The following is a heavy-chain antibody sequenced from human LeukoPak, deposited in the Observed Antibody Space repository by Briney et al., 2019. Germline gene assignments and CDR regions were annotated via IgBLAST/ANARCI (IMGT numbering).Heavy chain of an antibody. CDR3: ARDSPAGYIRGQEHYYYYIDV. J-gene: IGHJ6*03. V-gene: IGHV4-59*12. Sequence: SETLSLTCTVSGGSISSYYWSWIRQPPGKGLEWIRYIYYSGSTNYNPSLKSRVTISVDTSKNQFSLKLTSVTAADTAVYYCARDSPAGYIRGQEHYYYYIDVWGKGTTVTVSS. CDR1: GGSISSYY. CDR2: IYYSGST. D-gene: IGHD5-18*01.